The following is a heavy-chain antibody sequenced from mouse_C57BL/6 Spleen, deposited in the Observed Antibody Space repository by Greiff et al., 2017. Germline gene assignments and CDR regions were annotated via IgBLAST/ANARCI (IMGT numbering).Heavy chain of an antibody. V-gene: IGHV1-54*01. CDR1: GYAFTNYL. CDR3: ARGGYTVVATEWYFDV. D-gene: IGHD1-1*01. Sequence: QVQLQQSGAELVSPGTSVKVSCKASGYAFTNYLIEWVKQRPGQGLEWIGVINPGSGGTNYNEKFKGKATLTADKSSSTAYMQLSSLTSEDSAVYFCARGGYTVVATEWYFDVWGTGTTVTVSS. J-gene: IGHJ1*03. CDR2: INPGSGGT.